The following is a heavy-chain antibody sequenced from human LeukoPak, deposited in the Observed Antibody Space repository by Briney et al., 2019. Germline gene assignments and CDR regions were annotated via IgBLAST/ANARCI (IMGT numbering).Heavy chain of an antibody. D-gene: IGHD5-12*01. CDR1: GYTFTSYD. Sequence: GASVKVSCKASGYTFTSYDINWVRQATGQGLGWMGWMNPNSGNTGYAQKFQGRVTITRNTSISTAYMELSSLRSEDTAVYYCATAKDVATIPFSFDYWGQGTLVTVSS. CDR3: ATAKDVATIPFSFDY. V-gene: IGHV1-8*03. CDR2: MNPNSGNT. J-gene: IGHJ4*02.